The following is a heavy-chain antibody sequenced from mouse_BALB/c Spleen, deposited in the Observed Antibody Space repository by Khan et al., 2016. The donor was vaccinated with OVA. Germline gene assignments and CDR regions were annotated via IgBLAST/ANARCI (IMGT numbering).Heavy chain of an antibody. CDR2: LWGDGST. CDR3: AKWGTGYYAMDY. CDR1: GFSLTNYG. J-gene: IGHJ4*01. Sequence: QVQLKESGPGLVAPSQSLSITCTVSGFSLTNYGINWVRQPPGKGLEWLGVLWGDGSTNYHSALLSRLSISKDNSKSQVFLKLNSLQTDDTATYYCAKWGTGYYAMDYWGQGTSVTVSS. V-gene: IGHV2-3*01. D-gene: IGHD4-1*01.